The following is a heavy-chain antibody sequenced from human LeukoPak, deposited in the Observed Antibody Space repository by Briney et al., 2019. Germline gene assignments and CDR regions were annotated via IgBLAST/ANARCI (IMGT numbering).Heavy chain of an antibody. Sequence: ASVKVSCKASGYTFTSYGISGVRQAPGQGLEWRGWISAYNGKTNYVQKLQGRVTMPTDTSTSTAYMELRSLNSDDPAVYYCARVGIAFGGVIVIGAFDIWGQGTMVTVSS. CDR1: GYTFTSYG. CDR2: ISAYNGKT. J-gene: IGHJ3*02. D-gene: IGHD3-16*02. V-gene: IGHV1-18*04. CDR3: ARVGIAFGGVIVIGAFDI.